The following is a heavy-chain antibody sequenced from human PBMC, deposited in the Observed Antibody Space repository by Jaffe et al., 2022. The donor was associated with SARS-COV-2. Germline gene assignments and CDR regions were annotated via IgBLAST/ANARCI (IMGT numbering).Heavy chain of an antibody. D-gene: IGHD6-13*01. CDR3: GGEIAAAGKTSLYYFDY. Sequence: EVQLLESGGGLVQPGGSLRLSCAASGFTFSSYAMSWVRQAPGKGLEWVSAISGSGGSTYYADSVKGRFTISRDNSKNTLYLQMNSLRAEDTAVYYCGGEIAAAGKTSLYYFDYWGQGTLVTVSS. CDR2: ISGSGGST. CDR1: GFTFSSYA. J-gene: IGHJ4*02. V-gene: IGHV3-23*01.